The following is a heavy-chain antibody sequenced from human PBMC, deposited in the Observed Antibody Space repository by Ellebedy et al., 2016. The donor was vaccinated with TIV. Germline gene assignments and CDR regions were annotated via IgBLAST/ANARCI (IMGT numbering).Heavy chain of an antibody. D-gene: IGHD3-16*01. CDR2: IYYSGST. CDR3: ARGVMGDY. V-gene: IGHV4-59*08. Sequence: ESLKISCAASGFTFSSYWMYWVRQAPGKGLEWIGYIYYSGSTNYNPSLKSRVTISVDTSKNQFSLKLSSVTAADTAVYYCARGVMGDYWGQGTLVTVSS. CDR1: GFTFSSYW. J-gene: IGHJ4*02.